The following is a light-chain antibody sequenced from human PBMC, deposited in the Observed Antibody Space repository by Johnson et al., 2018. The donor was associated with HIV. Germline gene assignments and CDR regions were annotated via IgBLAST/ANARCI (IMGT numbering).Light chain of an antibody. CDR3: GTWVGSLSACV. V-gene: IGLV1-51*01. CDR1: SSNIGNNY. Sequence: QSVLTQPPSVSAAPGQKVTISCSGSSSNIGNNYVSWYQQVPGTAPKLLIYDNNKRPSGIPARFSGSKSGTSATLGITGLQTGDEADYYCGTWVGSLSACVFGTGTKVTVL. J-gene: IGLJ1*01. CDR2: DNN.